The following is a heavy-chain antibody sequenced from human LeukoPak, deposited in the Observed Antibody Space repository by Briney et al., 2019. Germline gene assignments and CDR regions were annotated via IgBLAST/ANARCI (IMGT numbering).Heavy chain of an antibody. Sequence: SETLPLTCTVSGGSIGSYYWNWIRQPPGKGLEWIGYIYSSGSTNYNPSLKSRVTISVDTSKNQFSLKLSSVTAADTAVYYCARDYYDSSGYWWFDPWGQGTLVTVSS. CDR3: ARDYYDSSGYWWFDP. V-gene: IGHV4-59*01. CDR2: IYSSGST. D-gene: IGHD3-22*01. J-gene: IGHJ5*02. CDR1: GGSIGSYY.